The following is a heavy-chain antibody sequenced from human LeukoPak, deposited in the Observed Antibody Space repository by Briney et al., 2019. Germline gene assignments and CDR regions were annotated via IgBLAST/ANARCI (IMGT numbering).Heavy chain of an antibody. V-gene: IGHV3-21*01. CDR2: IISISSHI. Sequence: GGSLRLSCAASGFTFSSYSMNWVRQAPGKGLEWVASIISISSHIYYADSVRGRFTISRDNAKNSLYLQMNSLRAEDTAVYYCARTRAPSNGRVLYYMDVWGKGTTVTVSS. CDR1: GFTFSSYS. CDR3: ARTRAPSNGRVLYYMDV. D-gene: IGHD2-2*01. J-gene: IGHJ6*03.